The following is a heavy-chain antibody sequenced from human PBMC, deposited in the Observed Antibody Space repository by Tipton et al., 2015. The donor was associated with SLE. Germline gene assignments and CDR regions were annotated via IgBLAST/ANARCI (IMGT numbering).Heavy chain of an antibody. D-gene: IGHD4-17*01. CDR1: GGSITSHY. Sequence: TLSLTCTVSGGSITSHYWSWIRQPPGKGLEWIGNILYSGDTNYNPSLKSRVIISLDTSRKQFSLSLNSVTAADTAVYFCARDDPDGDGGGIPGDYWGQGTLVTVSS. CDR3: ARDDPDGDGGGIPGDY. V-gene: IGHV4-59*11. CDR2: ILYSGDT. J-gene: IGHJ4*02.